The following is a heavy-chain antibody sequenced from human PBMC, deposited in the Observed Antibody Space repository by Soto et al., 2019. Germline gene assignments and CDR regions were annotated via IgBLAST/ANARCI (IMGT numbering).Heavy chain of an antibody. Sequence: EVQVVESGGGLVQPGGSLRLSCAASGFTFSSNSMNWVRQAPGKGLEWISYISSSSSTIYADSVKGRFTISRDNAKNSLYLQMNSLRYADTAVYYCARVIWSSHLTSDLWGKGTLVTVSS. CDR2: ISSSSSTI. D-gene: IGHD3-3*01. V-gene: IGHV3-48*02. J-gene: IGHJ5*02. CDR1: GFTFSSNS. CDR3: ARVIWSSHLTSDL.